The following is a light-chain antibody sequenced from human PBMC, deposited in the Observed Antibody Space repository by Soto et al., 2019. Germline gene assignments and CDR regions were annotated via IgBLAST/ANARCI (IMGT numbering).Light chain of an antibody. CDR1: SGHSSYA. V-gene: IGLV4-69*01. J-gene: IGLJ2*01. Sequence: QPVLTQSPSASASLGASVKLTCTLSSGHSSYAIAWHQQQPETGPRYLMKLNSDGSHSKGDGIPDRFSGSSSGAERYLTISRLQSEDEADYYCQTWGTGIHVVFGGGTKLTVL. CDR2: LNSDGSH. CDR3: QTWGTGIHVV.